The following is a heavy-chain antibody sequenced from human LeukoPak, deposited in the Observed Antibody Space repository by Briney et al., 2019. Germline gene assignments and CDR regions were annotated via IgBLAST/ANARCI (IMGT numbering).Heavy chain of an antibody. D-gene: IGHD1-26*01. V-gene: IGHV3-23*01. CDR3: ARKFGSYYSDY. CDR1: GFTFSSYV. Sequence: GGSLRLSCAASGFTFSSYVMSWVRQAPGKGLEWVSGISGGGGSTYYADSVKGRITVSRDNSKNTLYLQVNSLRAEDTAVYYCARKFGSYYSDYWGQGTLVTVSS. CDR2: ISGGGGST. J-gene: IGHJ4*02.